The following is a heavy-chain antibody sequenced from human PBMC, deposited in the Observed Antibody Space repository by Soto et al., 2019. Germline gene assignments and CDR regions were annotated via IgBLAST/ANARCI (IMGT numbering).Heavy chain of an antibody. CDR1: GFSVSSNF. Sequence: EVQLVETGGGLIQPGGSLRLSCAVSGFSVSSNFMSWVRQAPGKGLEWVSVMYSSGTTHDADSVKVRFTISRDNSKNTVYLELNSLRVDDTAVYYCACSSRKDYNFAMDTWGQGTTVIVSS. V-gene: IGHV3-53*02. J-gene: IGHJ6*02. CDR3: ACSSRKDYNFAMDT. CDR2: MYSSGTT. D-gene: IGHD6-6*01.